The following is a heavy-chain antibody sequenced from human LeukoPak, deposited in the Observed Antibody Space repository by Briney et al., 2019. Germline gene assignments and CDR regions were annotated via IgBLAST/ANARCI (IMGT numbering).Heavy chain of an antibody. CDR2: INSDGSST. D-gene: IGHD2-2*01. V-gene: IGHV3-74*01. CDR3: ARSFTAADAFDI. J-gene: IGHJ3*02. CDR1: GFTFSSYS. Sequence: PGGSLRLSCAASGFTFSSYSMNWVRQAPGKGLVWVSRINSDGSSTSYADSVKGRFTISRDNAKNTLYLQMNSLRAEDTAVYYCARSFTAADAFDIWGQGTMVTVSS.